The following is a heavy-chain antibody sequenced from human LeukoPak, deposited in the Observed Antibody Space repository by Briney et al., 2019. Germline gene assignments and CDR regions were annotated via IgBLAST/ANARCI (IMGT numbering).Heavy chain of an antibody. CDR3: ATSDTVSTYNWFDP. CDR1: GGSFSDHF. D-gene: IGHD5/OR15-5a*01. CDR2: IRYSGST. J-gene: IGHJ5*02. V-gene: IGHV4-34*01. Sequence: PSETLSLTCVVYGGSFSDHFWTWLRRPPGKGLEWIGSIRYSGSTYYNPSLKSRVTISVDTSKNQFSLNLSSLTAADTAVYYCATSDTVSTYNWFDPWGQGTLVTVSS.